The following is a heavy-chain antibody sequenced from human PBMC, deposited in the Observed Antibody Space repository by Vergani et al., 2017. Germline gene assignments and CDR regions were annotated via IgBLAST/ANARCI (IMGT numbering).Heavy chain of an antibody. V-gene: IGHV3-30*18. J-gene: IGHJ2*01. CDR2: ISYDGSNK. Sequence: QVQLVESGGGLVKPGRSLRLSCAASGFTFSSYGMHWVRQAPGKGLEWVAVISYDGSNKYYADSVKGRFTISTDNSKTTLYLQMNSLRAEDTAVYYCAKDRGESWYFDLWGRGTLVTVSS. CDR3: AKDRGESWYFDL. CDR1: GFTFSSYG.